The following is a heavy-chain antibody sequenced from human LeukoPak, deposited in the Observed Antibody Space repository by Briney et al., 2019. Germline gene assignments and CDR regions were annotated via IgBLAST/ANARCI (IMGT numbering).Heavy chain of an antibody. D-gene: IGHD2-2*01. V-gene: IGHV3-30*04. CDR1: GFTFSSYA. Sequence: PGRSLRLSCAASGFTFSSYAMHWVRQAPGKGLEWVAVISYDGSNKYYADSVKGRFTISRDNSKNTLYLQMNGLRAEDTAVYYCAREVVVVPAAMGVGAFDIWGQGTMVTVSS. J-gene: IGHJ3*02. CDR3: AREVVVVPAAMGVGAFDI. CDR2: ISYDGSNK.